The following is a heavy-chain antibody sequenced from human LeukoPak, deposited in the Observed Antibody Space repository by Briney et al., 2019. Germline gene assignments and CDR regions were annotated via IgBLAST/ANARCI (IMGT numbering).Heavy chain of an antibody. D-gene: IGHD3-22*01. J-gene: IGHJ4*02. Sequence: TGGSLRLSCAASGFTVSSNYMSWVRQAPGKGLEWVSVIYSGGSTYYADSVKGRFTISRDNSKNTLYLQMNSLRAEDTAVYYCATSITMIVVGLHREIDYWSQGTLVTDSS. CDR2: IYSGGST. CDR1: GFTVSSNY. CDR3: ATSITMIVVGLHREIDY. V-gene: IGHV3-66*02.